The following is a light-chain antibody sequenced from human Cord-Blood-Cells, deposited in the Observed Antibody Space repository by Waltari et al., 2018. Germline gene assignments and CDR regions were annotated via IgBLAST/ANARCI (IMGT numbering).Light chain of an antibody. J-gene: IGLJ3*02. CDR3: CSYAGSSTWV. CDR1: SSDVASYNL. Sequence: QSALTQPASVSGSPGQSITISCTGTSSDVASYNLVSWYQQHPGKAPKLMIYEVSKRPSGVSNRFSGSKSGNTASLTISVLQAEDEADYYCCSYAGSSTWVFGGGTKLTVL. V-gene: IGLV2-23*02. CDR2: EVS.